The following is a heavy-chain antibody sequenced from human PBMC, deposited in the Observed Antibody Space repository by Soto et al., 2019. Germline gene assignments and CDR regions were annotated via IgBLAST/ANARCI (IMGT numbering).Heavy chain of an antibody. J-gene: IGHJ4*02. D-gene: IGHD5-12*01. CDR2: IYHSGST. CDR1: GGSISSGGYS. V-gene: IGHV4-30-2*01. CDR3: AAGGGLPRYY. Sequence: QLQLQESGSGLVKPSQTLSLTCAVSGGSISSGGYSWSWIRQPPGKGLEWIGYIYHSGSTYYNPSVKSRVTISVDRSTNQFCHKLSSVTAAETAVYYCAAGGGLPRYYWGQGTLVTVSS.